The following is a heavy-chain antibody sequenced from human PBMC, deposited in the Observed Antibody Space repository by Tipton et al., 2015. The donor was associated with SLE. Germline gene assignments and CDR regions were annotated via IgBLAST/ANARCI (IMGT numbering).Heavy chain of an antibody. V-gene: IGHV4-38-2*01. CDR2: FYHSGST. CDR3: AVNVVVKVQVDY. CDR1: GTSISSGYY. D-gene: IGHD2-21*01. J-gene: IGHJ4*02. Sequence: LRLSCAVSGTSISSGYYWAWIRQFPGKGLEWIGSFYHSGSTYYNPSLKSRVTISVDTSKNQFSLKLTSVTAADTAVYYCAVNVVVKVQVDYWGPGALVTVSS.